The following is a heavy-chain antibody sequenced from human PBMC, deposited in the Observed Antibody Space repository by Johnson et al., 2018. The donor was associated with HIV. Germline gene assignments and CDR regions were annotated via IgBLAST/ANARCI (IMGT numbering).Heavy chain of an antibody. V-gene: IGHV3-30*02. J-gene: IGHJ3*02. D-gene: IGHD2-21*01. CDR2: IPYDGSKT. Sequence: QVQLVESGGGVVQPGGSLRLSCVASGFSFSHYGMHWVRQGPGKVLEWVAFIPYDGSKTYYGDSVKGRLTISRDNSKNTLYLQMNSLRAEDTAVYYCANSDSSEMKLGAFDIWGQGTMVTVS. CDR3: ANSDSSEMKLGAFDI. CDR1: GFSFSHYG.